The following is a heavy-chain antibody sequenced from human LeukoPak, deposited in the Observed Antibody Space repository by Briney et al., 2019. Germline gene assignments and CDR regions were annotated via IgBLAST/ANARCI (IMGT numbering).Heavy chain of an antibody. CDR2: ISYDGSNK. J-gene: IGHJ4*02. V-gene: IGHV3-30-3*01. CDR1: GFTFSSYA. D-gene: IGHD3-3*01. Sequence: GGSLRLSCAASGFTFSSYAMHWVRQAPGKGLEWVAVISYDGSNKYYADSVKGRFTISRDNSKNTLYLQMNSLRAEDTAVHYCAVGGDDWYYDFWSGYRNFDYWGQGTLVTVSS. CDR3: AVGGDDWYYDFWSGYRNFDY.